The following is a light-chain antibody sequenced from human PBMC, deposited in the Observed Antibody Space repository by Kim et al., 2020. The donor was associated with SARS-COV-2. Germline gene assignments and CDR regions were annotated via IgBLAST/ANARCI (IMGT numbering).Light chain of an antibody. V-gene: IGKV3-11*01. CDR3: QHRSNWPLT. Sequence: SLSPGVRAYLSCRASQSIRSYLAWYQQKPGQAPRLLIYDAFKRATGIPARFSGSGSGTDFTLTISSLEPEDFAVYYCQHRSNWPLTFGGGTKLEIK. CDR2: DAF. CDR1: QSIRSY. J-gene: IGKJ4*01.